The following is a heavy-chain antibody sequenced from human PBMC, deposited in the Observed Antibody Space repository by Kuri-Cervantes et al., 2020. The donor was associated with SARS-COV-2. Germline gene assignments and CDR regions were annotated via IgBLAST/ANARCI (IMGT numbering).Heavy chain of an antibody. V-gene: IGHV4-38-2*02. D-gene: IGHD6-19*01. CDR1: GYSISSGYY. CDR3: ARTYSSGWYLRDY. J-gene: IGHJ4*02. CDR2: IYHSGST. Sequence: SETLSLTCTVSGYSISSGYYWGWIRQPPGKGLEWIGSIYHSGSTYYNPSLKSRVTISVDTSKNQFSLKLSSVTAADTAVCYCARTYSSGWYLRDYWGQGTLVTVSS.